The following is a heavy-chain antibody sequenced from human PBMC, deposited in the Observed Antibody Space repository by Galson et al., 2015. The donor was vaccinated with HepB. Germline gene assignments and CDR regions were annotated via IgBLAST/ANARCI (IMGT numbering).Heavy chain of an antibody. D-gene: IGHD3-10*01. Sequence: QSGAEVKKPGESLKISCKGSGYSFTSYWIGWVRQMPGKGLEWMGIIYPGDSDTRYSPSFQGQVTISADKSISTAYLQWSSLKASDTAMYYCARTGMVRGEPASLNWFDPWGQGTLVTVSS. CDR3: ARTGMVRGEPASLNWFDP. V-gene: IGHV5-51*01. J-gene: IGHJ5*02. CDR2: IYPGDSDT. CDR1: GYSFTSYW.